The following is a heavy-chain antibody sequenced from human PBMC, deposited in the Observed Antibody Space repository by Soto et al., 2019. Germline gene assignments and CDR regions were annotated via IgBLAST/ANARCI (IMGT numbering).Heavy chain of an antibody. CDR1: GFTFSSYW. J-gene: IGHJ4*02. CDR3: ARGTI. CDR2: INGDGSRT. D-gene: IGHD3-3*01. V-gene: IGHV3-74*01. Sequence: EVQVVESGGGLVQPGGSLRLSCVVPGFTFSSYWMHWVRQAPGKGLVCVSWINGDGSRTENADSVKGRFTISRDNAKXXXXLXXXXXXXEDTAVYYCARGTIRGQGTLVTVSS.